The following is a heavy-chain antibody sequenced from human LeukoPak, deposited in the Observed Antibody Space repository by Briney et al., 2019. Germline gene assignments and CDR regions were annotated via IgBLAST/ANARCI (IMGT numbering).Heavy chain of an antibody. CDR1: GGSISSGGYY. CDR3: ASQGGLGITGYYYYMDV. V-gene: IGHV4-30-2*01. J-gene: IGHJ6*03. Sequence: SQTLSLTCTVSGGSISSGGYYWSWIRQPPGKGLEWIGYIYHSGSTYYNPSLKSRVTISVDRSKNQFSLKLSSVTAADTAVYYCASQGGLGITGYYYYMDVWGKGTTVTVSS. CDR2: IYHSGST. D-gene: IGHD3-16*01.